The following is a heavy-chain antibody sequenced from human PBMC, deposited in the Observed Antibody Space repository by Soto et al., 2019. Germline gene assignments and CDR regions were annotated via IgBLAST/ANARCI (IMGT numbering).Heavy chain of an antibody. D-gene: IGHD2-21*02. V-gene: IGHV4-34*01. Sequence: PSDTLSLTCAVYGGSFRGDYWCWIRQPPGKGLEWIGEINHSGSTNYNPSLKSRVTISVDTSKNQFSLKLSSVTAADTAGYYCARVFVVVTARNWFDPWGQGTLVTVSS. J-gene: IGHJ5*02. CDR2: INHSGST. CDR3: ARVFVVVTARNWFDP. CDR1: GGSFRGDY.